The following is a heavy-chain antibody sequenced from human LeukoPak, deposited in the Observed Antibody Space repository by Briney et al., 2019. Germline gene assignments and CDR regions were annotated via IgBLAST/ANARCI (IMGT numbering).Heavy chain of an antibody. V-gene: IGHV6-1*01. Sequence: PSQTLSLTCAISGDSVSSNSAAWNWIRQSPSRGLEWLGRTYYRSKWYNDYAVSVKSRITINPDTSKNQFSLQLNSVTPEDTAVYYCARGTIAVAGTEPLFDYWGQGTLVTVSS. D-gene: IGHD6-19*01. CDR2: TYYRSKWYN. CDR3: ARGTIAVAGTEPLFDY. CDR1: GDSVSSNSAA. J-gene: IGHJ4*02.